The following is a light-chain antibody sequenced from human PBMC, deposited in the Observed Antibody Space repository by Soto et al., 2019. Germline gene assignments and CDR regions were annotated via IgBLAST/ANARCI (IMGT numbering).Light chain of an antibody. CDR3: QHCGNSRYT. CDR2: GAF. Sequence: EVVLTQSPGTLSLSPGERATLSCRASQSVRTSDVTWYQHHPGQAPRLLIYGAFNRATDIPDRFSGSGSGTDFTLTISRLEAEDFAVYYCQHCGNSRYTFGQGTRLEIK. J-gene: IGKJ2*01. CDR1: QSVRTSD. V-gene: IGKV3-20*01.